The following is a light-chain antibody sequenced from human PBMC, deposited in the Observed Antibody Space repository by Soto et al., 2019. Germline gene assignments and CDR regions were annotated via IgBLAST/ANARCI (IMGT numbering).Light chain of an antibody. V-gene: IGLV2-14*01. J-gene: IGLJ1*01. CDR1: SSDVGGYNY. Sequence: QSALTQPASVSGSPGQSITISCTGTSSDVGGYNYFSWYQQHTGNAPKLMIYDVRHRPLGVSNRFSCSNSVNTVSLTISGPQAEDEDDYDYSSCTLISTYVFGAGTKLTVL. CDR2: DVR. CDR3: SSCTLISTYV.